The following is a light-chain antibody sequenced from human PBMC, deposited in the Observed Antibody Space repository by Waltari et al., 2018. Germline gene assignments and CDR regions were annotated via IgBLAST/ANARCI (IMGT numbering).Light chain of an antibody. Sequence: QSALTQPASVSGSPGQSITISCTGTSSDIGGYNYVSWYQQHPGKAPKLMIYEVTNRPSGVSNRVSGSKSGNTASLTISGLQPDDEADYYCSSYTRRSTLAFGGGTKLTVL. CDR1: SSDIGGYNY. V-gene: IGLV2-14*01. CDR3: SSYTRRSTLA. CDR2: EVT. J-gene: IGLJ2*01.